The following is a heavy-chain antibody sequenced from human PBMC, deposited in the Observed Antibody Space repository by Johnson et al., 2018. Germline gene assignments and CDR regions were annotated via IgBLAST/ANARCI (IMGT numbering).Heavy chain of an antibody. Sequence: VQLVESGGGLVQPGWSLRLSCAASGFSFSSDSMTWVRQAPGKGLEWVSYIRSSSSTLYYAAAVRGRFTISRDNAKNSLFLQLNTLRVEDTALSSCARALGDYDTSGRYWGQGTLVTVSS. V-gene: IGHV3-48*01. CDR1: GFSFSSDS. CDR3: ARALGDYDTSGRY. D-gene: IGHD3-22*01. CDR2: IRSSSSTL. J-gene: IGHJ1*01.